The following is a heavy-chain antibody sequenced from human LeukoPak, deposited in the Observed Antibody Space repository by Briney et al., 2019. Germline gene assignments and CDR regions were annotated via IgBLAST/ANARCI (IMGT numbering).Heavy chain of an antibody. Sequence: GGSLRLSCAASGFTFSSYSMNWVRQAPGKGLEWVSSISSSSSYIYYADSVKGRFTISRDNAKNSLFLQMNSLRAEDTAVYYCARDLPTGEFDYWGKGTLVTVSS. D-gene: IGHD7-27*01. CDR2: ISSSSSYI. J-gene: IGHJ4*02. CDR3: ARDLPTGEFDY. CDR1: GFTFSSYS. V-gene: IGHV3-21*01.